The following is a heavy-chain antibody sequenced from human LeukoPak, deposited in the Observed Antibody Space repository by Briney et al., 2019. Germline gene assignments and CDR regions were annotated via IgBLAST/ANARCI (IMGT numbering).Heavy chain of an antibody. Sequence: SETLSLTCTLSLGSISSDYWSWIPQPPGKGLEWIGDIYYSVSTTYNPPLKSRVTISVDTSKNQFSLNLSSVTAADTAVYYCARAPSGFGTGYYYYVMDVWGQGTTVTVSS. V-gene: IGHV4-59*01. CDR3: ARAPSGFGTGYYYYVMDV. J-gene: IGHJ6*02. CDR1: LGSISSDY. D-gene: IGHD1-1*01. CDR2: IYYSVST.